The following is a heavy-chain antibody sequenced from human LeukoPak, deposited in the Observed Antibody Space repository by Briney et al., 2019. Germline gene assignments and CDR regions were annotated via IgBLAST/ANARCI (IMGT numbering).Heavy chain of an antibody. D-gene: IGHD2-8*01. V-gene: IGHV3-30*02. CDR1: GFTFDDYA. CDR2: IQYDGSNQ. CDR3: AKDRCSNGIGCYYYYMDV. J-gene: IGHJ6*03. Sequence: PGGSLRLSCAASGFTFDDYAMHWVRQAPGKGLEWVAYIQYDGSNQQYADSVKGRFSISRDSSKNILNLQMNSLRGDDTAVYYCAKDRCSNGIGCYYYYMDVWGKGTTVTIYS.